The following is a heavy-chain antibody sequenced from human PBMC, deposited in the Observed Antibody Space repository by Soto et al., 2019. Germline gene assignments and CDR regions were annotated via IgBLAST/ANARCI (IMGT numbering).Heavy chain of an antibody. CDR2: IIPIFGTA. CDR1: GGTFSSYA. V-gene: IGHV1-69*13. Sequence: GASVKVSCKASGGTFSSYAISWVRQAPGQGLEWMGGIIPIFGTANYAQKFQGRVTITADESTSTAYMELSSLRSEDTAVYYCARDDRFRYYDSSGYLVATLTRWGQGTLVTAS. D-gene: IGHD3-22*01. J-gene: IGHJ4*02. CDR3: ARDDRFRYYDSSGYLVATLTR.